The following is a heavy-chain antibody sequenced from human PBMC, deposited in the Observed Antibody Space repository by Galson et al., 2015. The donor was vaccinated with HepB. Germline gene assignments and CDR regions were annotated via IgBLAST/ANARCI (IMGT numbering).Heavy chain of an antibody. CDR2: VYWDDDK. CDR1: GFSLITNGVG. V-gene: IGHV2-5*02. Sequence: PALVKPTQTLTLTCTCSGFSLITNGVGVAWIRQPPGKALEWLALVYWDDDKRYSPSLKNRLTITRDTSKNQVVLTMTDVDPVDTATYYCGHCSSATYQAFEKWGQGTLVTVSS. D-gene: IGHD2-2*01. CDR3: GHCSSATYQAFEK. J-gene: IGHJ4*02.